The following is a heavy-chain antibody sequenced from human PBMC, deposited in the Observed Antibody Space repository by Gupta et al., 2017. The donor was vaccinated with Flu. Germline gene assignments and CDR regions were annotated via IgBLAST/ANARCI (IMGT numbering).Heavy chain of an antibody. Sequence: EVQLVESGGGLVKPGGYLRPSCAGSGLTFSSYCMNWVRQAPGKGLVWVSSISSSSSYRYYADAVKGRLTISRDNAKNSLYLELKRSGAEDTAVYYCASCRAARLGFDYGGQGTLVTVSS. CDR2: ISSSSSYR. D-gene: IGHD6-6*01. CDR1: GLTFSSYC. V-gene: IGHV3-21*01. J-gene: IGHJ4*02. CDR3: ASCRAARLGFDY.